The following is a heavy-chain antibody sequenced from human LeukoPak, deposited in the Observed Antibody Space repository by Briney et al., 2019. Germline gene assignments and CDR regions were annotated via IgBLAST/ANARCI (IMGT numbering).Heavy chain of an antibody. V-gene: IGHV1-69*05. CDR2: IIPIFGTA. CDR3: ARGRYSSSWYSFDP. Sequence: ASVKVSCKASGGTFSSYAISWVRQAPGQGPEWMGGIIPIFGTANYAQKFQGRVTITTDESTSTAYMELSSLRSEDTAVYYCARGRYSSSWYSFDPWGQGTLVTVSS. D-gene: IGHD6-13*01. CDR1: GGTFSSYA. J-gene: IGHJ5*02.